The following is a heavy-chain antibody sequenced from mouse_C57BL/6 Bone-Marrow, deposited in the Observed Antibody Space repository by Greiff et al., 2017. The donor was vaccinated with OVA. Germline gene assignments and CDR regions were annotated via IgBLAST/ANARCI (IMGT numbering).Heavy chain of an antibody. J-gene: IGHJ1*03. Sequence: VQLQQSGAELVRPGASVKLSCTASGFNIKDDYMHWVKQRPEQGLEWVGWIDPENGDTEYASKFQGKATITAETSSNTAYLQLSSLTSEDTAVYYCTAYYSNCPYWYFDVWGTGTTVTVSS. V-gene: IGHV14-4*01. D-gene: IGHD2-5*01. CDR1: GFNIKDDY. CDR3: TAYYSNCPYWYFDV. CDR2: IDPENGDT.